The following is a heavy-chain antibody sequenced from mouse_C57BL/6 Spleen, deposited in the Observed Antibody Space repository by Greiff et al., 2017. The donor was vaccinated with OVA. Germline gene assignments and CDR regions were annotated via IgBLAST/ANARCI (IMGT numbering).Heavy chain of an antibody. D-gene: IGHD2-4*01. Sequence: QVQLQQPGAELVKPGASVKMSCKASGYTFTSYWITWVKQRPGQGLEWIGDIYPGSGSTNYNEKFKSQATLTVDTSSSTAYMQLSSLTSEDAAVYYCASLYDYDRGRDYWGQGTSVTVSS. CDR2: IYPGSGST. V-gene: IGHV1-55*01. CDR3: ASLYDYDRGRDY. CDR1: GYTFTSYW. J-gene: IGHJ4*01.